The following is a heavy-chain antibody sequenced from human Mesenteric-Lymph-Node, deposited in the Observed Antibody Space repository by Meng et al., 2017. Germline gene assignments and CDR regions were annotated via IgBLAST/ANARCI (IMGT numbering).Heavy chain of an antibody. V-gene: IGHV3-74*01. CDR3: TRDVGWLQGS. D-gene: IGHD6-19*01. Sequence: LLRRYLIRSCVGFGFILLSYGLHWVRQAPGKGLVWVSRIKGDGSTTFYADSVKGRFTISRDNDKETLDLQMNSLRAEDTAVDYCTRDVGWLQGSWGQGTLVTVSS. CDR2: IKGDGSTT. CDR1: GFILLSYG. J-gene: IGHJ1*01.